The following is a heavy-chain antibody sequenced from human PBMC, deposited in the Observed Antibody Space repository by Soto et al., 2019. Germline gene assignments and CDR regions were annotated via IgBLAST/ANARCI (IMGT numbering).Heavy chain of an antibody. V-gene: IGHV1-18*01. D-gene: IGHD1-26*01. CDR1: GYTFLSYG. J-gene: IGHJ4*02. CDR3: ARNPSGSSFDY. CDR2: ISAYSGNT. Sequence: QVQLVQSGVEVKKPAASVKVSCQASGYTFLSYGISWVRQAPGQGLEWVGWISAYSGNTDYAQRLQDRVTLTTDTSTSTAYMELRNLRSDDTAVYYCARNPSGSSFDYWGQGTLVTVSS.